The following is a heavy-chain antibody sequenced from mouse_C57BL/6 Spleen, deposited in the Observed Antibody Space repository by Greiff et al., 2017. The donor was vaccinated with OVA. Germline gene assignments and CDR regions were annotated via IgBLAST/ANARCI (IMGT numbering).Heavy chain of an antibody. CDR3: AKEGDYGSSYGFAY. D-gene: IGHD1-1*01. V-gene: IGHV1-55*01. Sequence: VKLQESGAELVKPGASVKMSCKASGYTFTSYWITWVKQRPGQGLEWIGDIYPGSGSTNYNEKFKSKATLTVDTSSSTAYMQLSSLTSEDSAVYYCAKEGDYGSSYGFAYWGQGTLVTVSA. CDR2: IYPGSGST. J-gene: IGHJ3*01. CDR1: GYTFTSYW.